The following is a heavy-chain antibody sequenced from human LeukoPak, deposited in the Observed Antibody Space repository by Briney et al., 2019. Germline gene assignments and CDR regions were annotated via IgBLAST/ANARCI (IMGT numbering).Heavy chain of an antibody. CDR1: GFTFSSYE. CDR3: SRDLRGADDY. Sequence: GGSLRLSCAASGFTFSSYEMNWVRQAPGKGLEWVSYISSSGSTIYYADSVKGRFTISRDNANNTLYLQMNSLRAEDTAVYYCSRDLRGADDYWGQGTLVTVSS. CDR2: ISSSGSTI. J-gene: IGHJ4*02. D-gene: IGHD1-26*01. V-gene: IGHV3-48*03.